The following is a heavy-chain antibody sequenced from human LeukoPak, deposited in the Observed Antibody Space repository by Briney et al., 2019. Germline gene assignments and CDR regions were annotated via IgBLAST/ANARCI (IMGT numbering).Heavy chain of an antibody. CDR3: AGDTSAPYYYGMDV. CDR2: INHSGST. Sequence: PSETLSLTCAVYGGSFSGYYWSWIRQPPGKGLEWIGEINHSGSTNYNPSLKSRVTISVDTSKNQFSLKLSSVTAADTAVYYCAGDTSAPYYYGMDVWGQGTTVTVSS. CDR1: GGSFSGYY. J-gene: IGHJ6*02. D-gene: IGHD3-16*01. V-gene: IGHV4-34*01.